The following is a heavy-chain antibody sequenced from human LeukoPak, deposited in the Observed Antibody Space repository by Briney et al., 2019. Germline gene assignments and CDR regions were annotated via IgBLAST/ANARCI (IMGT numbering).Heavy chain of an antibody. J-gene: IGHJ3*02. D-gene: IGHD1-26*01. Sequence: GGSLRLSCAASGFTFSRYAMSWVRQAPGKGLVWVSAISGSGGSTYYADSVKGRFTISRDNSKNTLYLQMNSLRAEDTAVYYCAKDWVELVAWELLPYDAFDIWGQGTMVTVSS. CDR3: AKDWVELVAWELLPYDAFDI. CDR1: GFTFSRYA. V-gene: IGHV3-23*01. CDR2: ISGSGGST.